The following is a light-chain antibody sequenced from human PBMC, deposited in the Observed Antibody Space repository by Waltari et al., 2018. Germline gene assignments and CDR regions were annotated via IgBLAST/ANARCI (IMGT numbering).Light chain of an antibody. CDR1: ALPKQY. J-gene: IGLJ2*01. CDR2: KDS. Sequence: SYELTQPPSVSVSPGQTARITCSGDALPKQYAYWYQQKPGQAPVLVIYKDSERPSGSPERFSGSSSGTTDTLTISGVQAEDESDYYCQSADSSGSYVGFGGGTKLTVL. V-gene: IGLV3-25*03. CDR3: QSADSSGSYVG.